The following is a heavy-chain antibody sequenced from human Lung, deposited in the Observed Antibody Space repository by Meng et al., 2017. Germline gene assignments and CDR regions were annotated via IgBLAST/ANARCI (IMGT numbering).Heavy chain of an antibody. CDR2: TSFDETNK. CDR1: GFTFSSYS. V-gene: IGHV3-30*04. J-gene: IGHJ4*02. D-gene: IGHD5-12*01. CDR3: ARAGAYDYLDY. Sequence: GESLKISCAVSGFTFSSYSIHWVRQAPGKGLEWMAVTSFDETNKYYADSVKGRFTISRDNSKNTLNLEMDSLRAEDTAVYYCARAGAYDYLDYWGQGTLVTVSS.